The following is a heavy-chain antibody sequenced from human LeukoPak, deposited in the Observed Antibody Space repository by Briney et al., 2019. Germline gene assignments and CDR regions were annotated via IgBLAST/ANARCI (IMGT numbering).Heavy chain of an antibody. CDR1: GFTFSSYG. CDR3: AKWLDYYDSSGYPTNDY. D-gene: IGHD3-22*01. V-gene: IGHV3-30*18. Sequence: PGRSLRLSCAASGFTFSSYGMHWVRQAPGKGLEWVAVISYDGSNKYYADSVKGRFTISRDNSKNTLYLQMNSLRAEDTAVYYCAKWLDYYDSSGYPTNDYWGQGTLVTVSS. J-gene: IGHJ4*02. CDR2: ISYDGSNK.